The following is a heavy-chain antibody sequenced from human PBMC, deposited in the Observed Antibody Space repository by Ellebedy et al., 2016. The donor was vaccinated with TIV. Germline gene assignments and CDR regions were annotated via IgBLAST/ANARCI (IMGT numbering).Heavy chain of an antibody. J-gene: IGHJ6*02. Sequence: GESLKISXAASGFTFSSYSMNWVRQAPGKGLEWVSSISSSSSYIYYADSVKGRFTISRDNAKNSPYLQMNSLRAEDTAVYYCARGTTVTRYYYYYGMDDWGQGTTVTVSS. CDR2: ISSSSSYI. CDR1: GFTFSSYS. V-gene: IGHV3-21*01. CDR3: ARGTTVTRYYYYYGMDD. D-gene: IGHD4-17*01.